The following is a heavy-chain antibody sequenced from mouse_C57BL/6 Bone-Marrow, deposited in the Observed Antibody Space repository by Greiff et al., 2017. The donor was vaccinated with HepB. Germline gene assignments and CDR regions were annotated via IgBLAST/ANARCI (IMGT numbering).Heavy chain of an antibody. Sequence: VQLKESVAELVRPGASVKLSCTASGYTFTSYWMHWVKQRPGQGLEWIGMIHPNSGSTNYNEKFKSKATLTVDKSSSTAYMQLSSLTSEDSAVYYCAVLLYYFDYWGQGTTLTVSS. CDR3: AVLLYYFDY. CDR2: IHPNSGST. J-gene: IGHJ2*01. V-gene: IGHV1-64*01. CDR1: GYTFTSYW.